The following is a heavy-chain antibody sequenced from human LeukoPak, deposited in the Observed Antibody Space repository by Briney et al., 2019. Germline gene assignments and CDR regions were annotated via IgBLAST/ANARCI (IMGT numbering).Heavy chain of an antibody. CDR1: GDSIRSYY. J-gene: IGHJ5*02. V-gene: IGHV4-34*01. CDR2: INHSGST. Sequence: SETLSLTCTVSGDSIRSYYWSWIRQPPGKGLEWIGEINHSGSTNYSPSLKSRVTISVDTSKNQFSLKLSSVTAADTAVYYCARGKRQRNYDFWSGPHNWFDPWGQGTLVTVSS. CDR3: ARGKRQRNYDFWSGPHNWFDP. D-gene: IGHD3-3*01.